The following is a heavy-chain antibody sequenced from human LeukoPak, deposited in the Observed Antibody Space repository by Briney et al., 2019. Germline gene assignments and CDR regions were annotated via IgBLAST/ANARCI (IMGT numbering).Heavy chain of an antibody. J-gene: IGHJ4*02. Sequence: AAVTVSCTASGYTFTSYDITWVRQAAGQGREGVGWISTYNGNTNYAQKLQGRVTMTTDTSTSTAYMELRSLISDDAAVYYCARGDDYGDYWGLYWGQGTLVTVSS. V-gene: IGHV1-18*01. CDR1: GYTFTSYD. CDR2: ISTYNGNT. D-gene: IGHD4-17*01. CDR3: ARGDDYGDYWGLY.